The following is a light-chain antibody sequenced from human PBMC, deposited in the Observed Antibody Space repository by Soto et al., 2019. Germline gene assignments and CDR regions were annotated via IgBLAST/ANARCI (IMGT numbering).Light chain of an antibody. CDR1: NIGSKS. Sequence: SYELTQPPSVSVAPGQTARITCGGTNIGSKSVHWYQQKPGQAPVLVVYDDSDRPSGIAERLSGSNSGNTATLTISRVEAGDEADYYCHVWDSSTDHVVFGGGTKLTVL. CDR3: HVWDSSTDHVV. J-gene: IGLJ2*01. CDR2: DDS. V-gene: IGLV3-21*02.